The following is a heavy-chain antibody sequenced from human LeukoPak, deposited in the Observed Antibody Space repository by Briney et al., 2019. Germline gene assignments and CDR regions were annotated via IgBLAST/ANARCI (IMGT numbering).Heavy chain of an antibody. J-gene: IGHJ6*02. CDR1: GYTFTGYY. D-gene: IGHD5-12*01. V-gene: IGHV1-2*02. CDR3: ARDFSTLRLPGGYYGMDV. Sequence: VASVKVSCKASGYTFTGYYMHWVRRAPGQGLKWMGWINPNSGGTNYAQKFQGRVTMTRDTSISTAYMELSRLRSDDTAVYYCARDFSTLRLPGGYYGMDVWGQGTTVTVSS. CDR2: INPNSGGT.